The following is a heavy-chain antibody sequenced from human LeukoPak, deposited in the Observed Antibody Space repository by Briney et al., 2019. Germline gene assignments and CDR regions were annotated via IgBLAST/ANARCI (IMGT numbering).Heavy chain of an antibody. CDR1: GFTFDDYA. D-gene: IGHD6-19*01. CDR2: ISWNSGSI. J-gene: IGHJ4*02. CDR3: AKDIEDGNSSGWYYFDY. Sequence: GGSLRLSCAASGFTFDDYAMHWVRQAPGKGLEWVSGISWNSGSIGYADSVKGRFTISRDNAKNSLYLQMNSLRAEDTALYYCAKDIEDGNSSGWYYFDYWGQGTPVTVSS. V-gene: IGHV3-9*01.